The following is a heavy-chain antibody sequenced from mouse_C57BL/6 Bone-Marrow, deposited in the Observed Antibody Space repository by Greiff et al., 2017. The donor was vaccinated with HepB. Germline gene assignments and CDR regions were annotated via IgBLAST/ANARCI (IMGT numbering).Heavy chain of an antibody. Sequence: QVQLQQPGAELVKPGASVKMSCKASGYTFTSYWITWVKQRPGQGLEWIGDIYPGSGSTNYNEKFKSKATLTVDTSSSTAYMQLSSLTSEDSAVYYCASPDYGSRGWFAYWGQGTLVTVSA. CDR2: IYPGSGST. V-gene: IGHV1-55*01. CDR3: ASPDYGSRGWFAY. CDR1: GYTFTSYW. D-gene: IGHD1-1*01. J-gene: IGHJ3*01.